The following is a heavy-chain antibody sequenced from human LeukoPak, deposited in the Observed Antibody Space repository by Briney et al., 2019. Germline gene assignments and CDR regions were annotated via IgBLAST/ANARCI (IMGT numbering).Heavy chain of an antibody. CDR2: IRYDGSNK. CDR1: GFTFSSYG. J-gene: IGHJ6*03. V-gene: IGHV3-30*02. Sequence: GGSLRLSCAASGFTFSSYGMHWVRQAPDKGLEWVAFIRYDGSNKYYADSVKGRFTISRDNSKNTLYLQMNSLRAEDTAVYYCAKDHSSGYYYMDVWGKGTTVTISS. D-gene: IGHD6-19*01. CDR3: AKDHSSGYYYMDV.